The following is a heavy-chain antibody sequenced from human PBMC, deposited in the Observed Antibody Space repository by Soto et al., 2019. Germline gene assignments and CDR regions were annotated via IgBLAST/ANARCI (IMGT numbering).Heavy chain of an antibody. CDR3: VRERKYQLVSWYWFDA. CDR1: GDSVSSNSAS. V-gene: IGHV6-1*01. D-gene: IGHD2-2*01. CDR2: TYYRSKWYN. Sequence: SQTLSLTCGISGDSVSSNSASWNCIRQSQSRGLEWLGKTYYRSKWYNDYAVSVKSRITLNPDTSKNQFSLQLNSVTPEDSAVYYCVRERKYQLVSWYWFDAWGQGTLVTVSS. J-gene: IGHJ5*02.